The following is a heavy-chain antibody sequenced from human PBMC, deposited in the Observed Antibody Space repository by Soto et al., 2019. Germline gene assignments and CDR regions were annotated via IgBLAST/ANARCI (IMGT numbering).Heavy chain of an antibody. CDR1: GFTFSNAG. J-gene: IGHJ4*02. CDR3: TTRDYSPFDY. CDR2: IKSKTDGGTT. Sequence: PXGFLRLSCAASGFTFSNAGMSGVRQAPGKGLEWVGRIKSKTDGGTTDYAAPVKGRFTISRDDSKNTLYLQMNSLKTEHTAVYYCTTRDYSPFDYWGQGTLVTVPS. V-gene: IGHV3-15*01. D-gene: IGHD4-4*01.